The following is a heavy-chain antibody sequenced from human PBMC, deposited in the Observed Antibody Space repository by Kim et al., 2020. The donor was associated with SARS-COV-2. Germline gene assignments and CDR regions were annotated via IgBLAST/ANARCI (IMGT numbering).Heavy chain of an antibody. CDR2: IYYSGST. CDR3: ARGSLWFGEVLSSRGTVYGMDV. Sequence: SETLSLTCTVSGGSISSYYWSWIRQPPGKGLEWIGYIYYSGSTNYYPSLKSRVTISVDTSKNQFSLKLSSVTAADTAVYYCARGSLWFGEVLSSRGTVYGMDVWGQGTTVTVSS. V-gene: IGHV4-59*08. D-gene: IGHD3-10*01. J-gene: IGHJ6*02. CDR1: GGSISSYY.